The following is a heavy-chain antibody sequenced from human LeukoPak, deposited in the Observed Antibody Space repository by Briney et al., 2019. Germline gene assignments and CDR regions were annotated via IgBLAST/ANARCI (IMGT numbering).Heavy chain of an antibody. CDR2: ISSSSSTI. Sequence: GGSLRLSCAASGFTFRTYSINWVRQAPGKGLEWISYISSSSSTIYYADSVKGRFTISRDNSKNTLSLQMNSLRAEDTAVYFCARGGEQLDYWGQGTLVTVSS. D-gene: IGHD3-10*01. CDR3: ARGGEQLDY. J-gene: IGHJ4*02. CDR1: GFTFRTYS. V-gene: IGHV3-48*01.